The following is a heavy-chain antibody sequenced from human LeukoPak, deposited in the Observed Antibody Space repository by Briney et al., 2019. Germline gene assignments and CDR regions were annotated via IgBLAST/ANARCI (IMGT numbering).Heavy chain of an antibody. Sequence: GASVKVSCKASGYTFTGYYMHWVRQAPGQGLEWMGRINPNSGGTNYAQKFQGRVTMTRDTPISTAYMELSRLRSDDTAVYYCARGAHYYDSSGRIDYWGQGTLVIVSS. J-gene: IGHJ4*02. CDR1: GYTFTGYY. CDR2: INPNSGGT. V-gene: IGHV1-2*06. CDR3: ARGAHYYDSSGRIDY. D-gene: IGHD3-22*01.